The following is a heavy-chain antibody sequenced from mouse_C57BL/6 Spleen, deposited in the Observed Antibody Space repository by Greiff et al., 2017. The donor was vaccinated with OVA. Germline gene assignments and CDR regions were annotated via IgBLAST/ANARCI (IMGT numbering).Heavy chain of an antibody. CDR1: GYTFTSYW. CDR2: IYPSNSET. J-gene: IGHJ2*01. D-gene: IGHD2-4*01. CDR3: AVDYGAY. V-gene: IGHV1-61*01. Sequence: VQLQQPGAELVRPGSSVKLSCKASGYTFTSYWMDWVKQRPGQGLEWIGAIYPSNSETHYNQKFKYKATLTVDKSSSTAYMQLSSLTSEDSAVYYCAVDYGAYWGQGTTLTVSS.